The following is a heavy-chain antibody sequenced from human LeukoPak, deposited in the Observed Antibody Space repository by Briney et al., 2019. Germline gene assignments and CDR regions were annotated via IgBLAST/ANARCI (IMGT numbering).Heavy chain of an antibody. CDR2: FDPEDGET. CDR3: ATSYYYGSGSHDAFDI. J-gene: IGHJ3*02. D-gene: IGHD3-10*01. Sequence: ASVKVSCKVSGYTLTELSMHWVRQAPGKGLELMGGFDPEDGETIYAQKFKGRVTMTANTSTDTAYMELSSLRSEDTAVYYCATSYYYGSGSHDAFDIWGQGTMVTVSS. V-gene: IGHV1-24*01. CDR1: GYTLTELS.